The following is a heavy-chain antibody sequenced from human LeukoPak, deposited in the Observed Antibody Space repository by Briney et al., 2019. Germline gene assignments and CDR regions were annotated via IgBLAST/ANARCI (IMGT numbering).Heavy chain of an antibody. CDR1: GFTFDDYA. D-gene: IGHD2-8*01. J-gene: IGHJ4*02. V-gene: IGHV3-9*01. CDR2: ISWNSGSI. Sequence: GGSLRLSCAASGFTFDDYAMHWVRQAPGKGLEWVSGISWNSGSIDYADSVKGRFTISRDNSKNTLYLQMNSLRAEDTAVYYCAKDGHCSNGACYGYFDYWGQGTLVTVSS. CDR3: AKDGHCSNGACYGYFDY.